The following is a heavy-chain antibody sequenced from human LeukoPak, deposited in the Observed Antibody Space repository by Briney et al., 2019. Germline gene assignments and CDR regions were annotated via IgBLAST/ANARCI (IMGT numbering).Heavy chain of an antibody. Sequence: GASVKVSCKASGGTFSSYAISWVRQAPGQGPEWMGRIIPILGIANYAQKFQGRVTITADKSTSTAYMELSSLRSEDTAVYYCARDSDYVWGSYRSDYFDYWGQGTLVTVSS. CDR1: GGTFSSYA. CDR3: ARDSDYVWGSYRSDYFDY. CDR2: IIPILGIA. V-gene: IGHV1-69*04. J-gene: IGHJ4*02. D-gene: IGHD3-16*02.